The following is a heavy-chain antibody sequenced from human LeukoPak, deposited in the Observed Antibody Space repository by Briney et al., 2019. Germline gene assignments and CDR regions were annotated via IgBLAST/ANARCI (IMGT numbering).Heavy chain of an antibody. CDR3: ARDFGQLALDY. J-gene: IGHJ4*02. CDR1: GFTFSSYW. Sequence: GGSLRLSCAASGFTFSSYWMHWVRHAPGKGLVWVSRINSDGSDTSYADSVKGRFTISRDNAKNTLYLQMTSLRAEDTAVYYCARDFGQLALDYWGQGTLVTVSS. CDR2: INSDGSDT. V-gene: IGHV3-74*01. D-gene: IGHD6-13*01.